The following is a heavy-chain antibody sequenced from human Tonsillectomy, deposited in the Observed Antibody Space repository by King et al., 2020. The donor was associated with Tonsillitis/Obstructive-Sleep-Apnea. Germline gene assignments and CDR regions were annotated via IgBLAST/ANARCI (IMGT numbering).Heavy chain of an antibody. CDR2: IKHSGST. V-gene: IGHV4-34*01. J-gene: IGHJ6*03. D-gene: IGHD2-2*01. CDR3: GTNAGDYYYYMDV. Sequence: VQLQQWGAGLLKPSETLSLTCGVYGGSFSGYYWSWIRQPPGKGLEWIGEIKHSGSTDYNSSLKSRVTISRDTSKNQFSLRLTSVTAADTAVYYCGTNAGDYYYYMDVWDKGTTVTVSS. CDR1: GGSFSGYY.